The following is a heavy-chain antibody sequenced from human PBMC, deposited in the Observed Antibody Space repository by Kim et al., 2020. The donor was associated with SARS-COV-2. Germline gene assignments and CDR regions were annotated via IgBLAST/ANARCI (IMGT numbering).Heavy chain of an antibody. CDR2: IYYSGST. CDR3: ASIKYSSSWHDYYYYYGMDV. Sequence: SETLSLTCTVSGGSISSSSYYWGWIRQPPGKGLEWIGSIYYSGSTYYNPSLKSRVTISVDTSKNQFSLKLSSVTAADTAVYYCASIKYSSSWHDYYYYYGMDVWGQGTTVTVSS. CDR1: GGSISSSSYY. V-gene: IGHV4-39*01. D-gene: IGHD6-13*01. J-gene: IGHJ6*02.